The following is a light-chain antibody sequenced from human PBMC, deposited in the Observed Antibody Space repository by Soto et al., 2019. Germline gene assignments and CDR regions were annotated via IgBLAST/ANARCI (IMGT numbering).Light chain of an antibody. CDR3: LQRSGWPWT. V-gene: IGKV3-11*01. J-gene: IGKJ1*01. CDR2: DAS. Sequence: EIVLTQSPATLSLSPGERATLSCRASQSVSSYLAWYQQKPGQAPRLLIYDASNRATDIPARFSGSGSGTVFTLTISSLEPEDFAVYYCLQRSGWPWTFAQGTRVEIK. CDR1: QSVSSY.